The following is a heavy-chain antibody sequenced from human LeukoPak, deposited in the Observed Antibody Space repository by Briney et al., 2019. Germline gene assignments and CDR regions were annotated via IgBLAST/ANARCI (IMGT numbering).Heavy chain of an antibody. CDR3: ARQIHRWLRHLKYNWFDP. D-gene: IGHD5-12*01. Sequence: PWETLSLTCTVSGGSISSSSYYWGWIRQPPGKGLEWIGSIYYSGSTYYNPSLKSRVTISVDTSKNQFSLKLSSVTAADTAVYYCARQIHRWLRHLKYNWFDPWGQGTLVTVSS. CDR2: IYYSGST. V-gene: IGHV4-39*01. J-gene: IGHJ5*02. CDR1: GGSISSSSYY.